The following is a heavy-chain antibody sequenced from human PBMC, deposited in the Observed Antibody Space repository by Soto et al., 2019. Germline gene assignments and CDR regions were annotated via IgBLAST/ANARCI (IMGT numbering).Heavy chain of an antibody. CDR2: IYHSGST. D-gene: IGHD5-18*01. CDR3: ARSGPLQLYYYYGMDV. CDR1: GGSISSSNW. J-gene: IGHJ6*02. V-gene: IGHV4-4*02. Sequence: QVQLQESGPGLVKPSGTLSLTCAVSGGSISSSNWWSWVRQPPGKGLEWIGEIYHSGSTNYNPSLKSRVTIPVDKSKNQFSLKLSSVTAADTAVYYCARSGPLQLYYYYGMDVWGQGTTVTVSS.